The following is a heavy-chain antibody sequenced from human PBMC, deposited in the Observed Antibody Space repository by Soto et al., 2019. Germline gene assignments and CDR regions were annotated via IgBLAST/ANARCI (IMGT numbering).Heavy chain of an antibody. D-gene: IGHD6-19*01. CDR2: ISESNTM. J-gene: IGHJ4*02. V-gene: IGHV3-48*02. CDR1: EFTFSTYS. CDR3: ARGQIGSGPFDC. Sequence: GSLRLSCAASEFTFSTYSMSWVRQAPGKGLEWVSFISESNTMFYADSVKGRFTISRDNARNSLYLQMNSLRDEDTAVYYCARGQIGSGPFDCWGQGTLVTVSS.